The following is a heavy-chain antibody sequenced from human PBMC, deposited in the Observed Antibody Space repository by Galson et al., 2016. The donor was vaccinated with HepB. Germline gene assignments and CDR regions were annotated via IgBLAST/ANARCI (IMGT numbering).Heavy chain of an antibody. Sequence: SLRLSCAVPGFTFIDYAMSWLRQAPGKGLEWVSTITGRGTSTYYADSVEGRFTISRDNSKSTLYLQMNGLRAEDTAVYYCAKDPQWTTSSRGAFDVWGQGTMLTVFS. D-gene: IGHD6-6*01. V-gene: IGHV3-23*01. CDR1: GFTFIDYA. J-gene: IGHJ3*01. CDR3: AKDPQWTTSSRGAFDV. CDR2: ITGRGTST.